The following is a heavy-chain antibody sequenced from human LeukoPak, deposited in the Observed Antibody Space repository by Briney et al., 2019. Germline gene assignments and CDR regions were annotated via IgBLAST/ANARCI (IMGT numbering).Heavy chain of an antibody. Sequence: AGGSLRLSCAASGFTFSDYSMKWVRQAPGKAREWVSSISGNSHHIYYADPVKGRFTISRDNAYRSLYLQMDSLRVEDTAVYYCASGTIVGARGADNWGQGALVTVSS. CDR1: GFTFSDYS. D-gene: IGHD1-26*01. J-gene: IGHJ4*02. CDR3: ASGTIVGARGADN. V-gene: IGHV3-21*01. CDR2: ISGNSHHI.